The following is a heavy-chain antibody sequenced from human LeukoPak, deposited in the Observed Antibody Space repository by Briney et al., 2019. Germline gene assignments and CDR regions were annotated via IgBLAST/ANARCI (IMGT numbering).Heavy chain of an antibody. D-gene: IGHD6-19*01. CDR1: GFTFSSYS. J-gene: IGHJ4*02. V-gene: IGHV3-21*04. CDR3: GRSRGAGPGAHFDV. Sequence: GGSLRLSCAASGFTFSSYSMNWVRQAPGKGLEWVSSIGSSSSYIYYADSVKGRFTFSRDNAKNSLYLQMSSLRDEYTAVYYCGRSRGAGPGAHFDVWGQGTLVTVSS. CDR2: IGSSSSYI.